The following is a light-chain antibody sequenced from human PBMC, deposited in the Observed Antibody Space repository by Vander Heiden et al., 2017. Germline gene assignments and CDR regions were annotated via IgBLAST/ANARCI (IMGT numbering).Light chain of an antibody. CDR1: QDISNY. CDR3: QQYDNLRL. J-gene: IGKJ1*01. Sequence: DIQMTQSPSSLSASVGDRVTITCQASQDISNYLNWYQQKPGKAPKLLIYDASNLETGVPSRFSGSGSGTDFTFTISSLQPEDIATYYCQQYDNLRLFGQRTKVEIK. CDR2: DAS. V-gene: IGKV1-33*01.